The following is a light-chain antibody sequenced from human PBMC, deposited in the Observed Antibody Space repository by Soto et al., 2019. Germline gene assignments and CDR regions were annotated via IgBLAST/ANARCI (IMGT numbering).Light chain of an antibody. J-gene: IGKJ4*01. Sequence: EIVLTQSPGTLSLSPGERATLSCRASQSVSSSYLAWYQQKPGQAPRLLIYGASSMATGIPDRFSGSGSGTDFTLTISRLEPDDLAVYYCQQYGSSPLTFGGGTKVEIK. CDR1: QSVSSSY. CDR3: QQYGSSPLT. CDR2: GAS. V-gene: IGKV3-20*01.